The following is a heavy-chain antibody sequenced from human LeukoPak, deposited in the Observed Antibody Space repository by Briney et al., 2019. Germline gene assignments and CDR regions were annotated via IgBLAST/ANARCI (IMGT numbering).Heavy chain of an antibody. CDR1: GGSFSGYY. CDR2: INHSGST. V-gene: IGHV4-34*01. CDR3: ARASHARTTVASGTYYFDY. Sequence: SETLSLTCAVYGGSFSGYYWSRIRQPPGKGLEWIGEINHSGSTNYNPSLKSRVTISVDTSKNQFSLKLSSVTAADTAVYYCARASHARTTVASGTYYFDYWGQGTLVTVSS. J-gene: IGHJ4*02. D-gene: IGHD4-23*01.